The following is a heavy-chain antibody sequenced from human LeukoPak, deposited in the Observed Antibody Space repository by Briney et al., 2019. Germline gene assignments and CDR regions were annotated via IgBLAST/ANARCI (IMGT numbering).Heavy chain of an antibody. J-gene: IGHJ5*02. D-gene: IGHD5-12*01. CDR3: ARDRGYLNWFDP. CDR2: INPNSGGT. Sequence: GAPAKVSCKASGYTFTGYYMHWVRQAPGQGLEWMGWINPNSGGTNYAQKFQGRVTMTRDTSISTAYMELSRLRSDDTAVYYCARDRGYLNWFDPWGQGTLVTVSS. CDR1: GYTFTGYY. V-gene: IGHV1-2*02.